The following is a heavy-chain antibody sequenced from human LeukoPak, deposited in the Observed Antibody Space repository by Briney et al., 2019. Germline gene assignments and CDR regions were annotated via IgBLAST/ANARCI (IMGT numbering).Heavy chain of an antibody. Sequence: SETLSLTCTVSGGSISSSSYYWGWIRQPPGKGLEWIGSIYYSGSTYYNPSLKSRVTISVDTSKNQFSLKLSSVTAADTAVYYCARQVVVPAAMLRYFDYWGQGTLVTVSS. D-gene: IGHD2-2*01. CDR3: ARQVVVPAAMLRYFDY. CDR2: IYYSGST. CDR1: GGSISSSSYY. J-gene: IGHJ4*02. V-gene: IGHV4-39*07.